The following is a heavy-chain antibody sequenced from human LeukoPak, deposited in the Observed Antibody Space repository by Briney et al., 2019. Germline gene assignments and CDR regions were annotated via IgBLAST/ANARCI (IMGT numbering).Heavy chain of an antibody. CDR1: GFTFKDYG. CDR2: INWNGGGT. J-gene: IGHJ6*02. D-gene: IGHD1-26*01. V-gene: IGHV3-9*01. CDR3: AKHMRATNTYSFFGLDV. Sequence: GGSLRLSCAATGFTFKDYGMHWVRQPPGKGPEWVSSINWNGGGTDYADSVKGRFTISRDNAKNSLYLQLSSLRPEDTALYYCAKHMRATNTYSFFGLDVWGQGTTVTVSS.